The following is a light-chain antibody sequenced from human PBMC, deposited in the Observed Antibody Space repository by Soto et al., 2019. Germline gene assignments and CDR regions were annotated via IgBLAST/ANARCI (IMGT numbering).Light chain of an antibody. V-gene: IGKV3-15*01. CDR3: QPYNNWPLYA. J-gene: IGKJ2*01. Sequence: EIVMTQSPGTLSVSPGERATLSCRASQGVGTNLAWYQQRPGQAPRLLIYAASTRATGIPARFSGRGSGTEFTLTISSLQSEDVALYFCQPYNNWPLYAFGQGTKLEIK. CDR2: AAS. CDR1: QGVGTN.